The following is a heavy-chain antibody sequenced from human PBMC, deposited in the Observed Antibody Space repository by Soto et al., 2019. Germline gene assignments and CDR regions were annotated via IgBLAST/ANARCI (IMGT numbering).Heavy chain of an antibody. D-gene: IGHD3-22*01. CDR3: ARDREYYESSGLYFDS. CDR1: GGSISDYY. Sequence: PSETLSLTCSVSGGSISDYYWSWVRQTPGKGLEWIGYIYYGWNTNYNPSLKSRVTISVDTSKNQFSLKLISVTAADTAVYYCARDREYYESSGLYFDSWGQGTPVTVSS. CDR2: IYYGWNT. V-gene: IGHV4-59*01. J-gene: IGHJ4*02.